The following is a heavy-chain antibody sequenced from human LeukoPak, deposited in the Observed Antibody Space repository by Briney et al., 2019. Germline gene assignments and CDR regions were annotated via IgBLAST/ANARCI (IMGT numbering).Heavy chain of an antibody. D-gene: IGHD6-13*01. J-gene: IGHJ4*02. CDR1: GFTFSSYS. CDR3: ARDLSSSWAAEGFDY. V-gene: IGHV3-21*01. Sequence: PGGSLRLSCAASGFTFSSYSMNWVRQAPGKGLEWVSSISSSSSYIYYADSVKGRFTISRDNAKNSLYLQMNSLRAEDTAVYYCARDLSSSWAAEGFDYWGQGTLVTVSS. CDR2: ISSSSSYI.